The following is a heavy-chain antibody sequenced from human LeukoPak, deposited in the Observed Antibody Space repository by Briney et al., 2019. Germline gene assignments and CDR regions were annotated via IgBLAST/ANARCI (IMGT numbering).Heavy chain of an antibody. J-gene: IGHJ4*02. CDR3: ARESGGNTMAGDY. V-gene: IGHV1-18*04. Sequence: ASVKVSCKASGYTFTSPGISWVRQAPGQGLEWLGWISTYTGDTNYTQTLQGRVTITTDTPTATAYMELRSLTSDDTAVYYCARESGGNTMAGDYWGQGTLVTVSS. CDR1: GYTFTSPG. CDR2: ISTYTGDT. D-gene: IGHD2-15*01.